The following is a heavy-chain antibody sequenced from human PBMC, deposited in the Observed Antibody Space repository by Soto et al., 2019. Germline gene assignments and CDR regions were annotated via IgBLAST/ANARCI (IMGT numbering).Heavy chain of an antibody. V-gene: IGHV1-46*01. CDR2: INPSDGST. D-gene: IGHD5-18*01. CDR3: ARPNRGYSYGTFDY. J-gene: IGHJ4*02. Sequence: ASVKVSCKASGFTVTSYYMHWVRQAPGQGPEWMGLINPSDGSTTYAQKFQGRVTMTSDTSTSTLYMELSSLRSEDTAVYYCARPNRGYSYGTFDYWGQGXLVTVSS. CDR1: GFTVTSYY.